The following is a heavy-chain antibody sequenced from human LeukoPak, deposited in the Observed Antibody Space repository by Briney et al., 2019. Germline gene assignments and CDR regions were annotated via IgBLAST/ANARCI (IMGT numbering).Heavy chain of an antibody. J-gene: IGHJ6*03. CDR1: GGSISSGGYY. CDR2: IYCSGST. D-gene: IGHD2-2*01. CDR3: ARVVPADTYYYYYMDV. V-gene: IGHV4-31*03. Sequence: PSETLSLTCTVSGGSISSGGYYWSWIRQHPGKGLEWIGYIYCSGSTYYNPSLKSRVTISVDTSKNQFSLKLSSVTAADTAVYYCARVVPADTYYYYYMDVWGKGTTVTVSS.